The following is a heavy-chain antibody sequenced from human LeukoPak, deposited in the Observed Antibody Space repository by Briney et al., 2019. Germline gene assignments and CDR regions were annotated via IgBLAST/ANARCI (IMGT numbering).Heavy chain of an antibody. D-gene: IGHD3-10*01. J-gene: IGHJ6*03. CDR3: ARVLLWFGEGRGYYYYMDV. CDR1: GYTFTSYG. V-gene: IGHV1-18*01. CDR2: ISAYNGNT. Sequence: ASVKVSCKASGYTFTSYGISWVRQAPGQGLEWMGWISAYNGNTNYAQKLQGRVTMTTDTSTSTAYMELRSLRSDDTAVYYCARVLLWFGEGRGYYYYMDVWGKGTTVTVSS.